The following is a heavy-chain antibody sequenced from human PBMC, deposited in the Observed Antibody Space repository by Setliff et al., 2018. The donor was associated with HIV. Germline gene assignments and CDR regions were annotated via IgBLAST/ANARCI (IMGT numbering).Heavy chain of an antibody. J-gene: IGHJ5*02. D-gene: IGHD3-10*01. CDR2: MNPNRGNT. CDR3: ERTWGAGVTCYCFEA. CDR1: GYTFTKFD. Sequence: GASVKVSCKASGYTFTKFDINWVRQATGQGLEWMGWMNPNRGNTGIAPKFQGRVTMTRNTSISTAYMELRSLRSDDTAVYFCERTWGAGVTCYCFEAWGQGTLVTVSS. V-gene: IGHV1-8*01.